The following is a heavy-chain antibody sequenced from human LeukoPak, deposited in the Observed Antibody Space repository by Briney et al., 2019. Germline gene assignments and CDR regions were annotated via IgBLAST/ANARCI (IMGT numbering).Heavy chain of an antibody. V-gene: IGHV1-18*01. J-gene: IGHJ4*02. CDR2: ISAYNGNT. Sequence: GASVKVSCKASGGTFSNFGISWVRQAPGQGLEWMGWISAYNGNTNYAQKLQGRVTMTTDTSTSTAYMELRSLRSDDTAVYYCARDGVMVVVVNFDYWGQGTLVTVSS. D-gene: IGHD2-15*01. CDR3: ARDGVMVVVVNFDY. CDR1: GGTFSNFG.